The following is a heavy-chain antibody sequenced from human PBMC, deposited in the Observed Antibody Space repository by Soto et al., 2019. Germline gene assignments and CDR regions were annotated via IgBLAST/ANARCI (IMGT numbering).Heavy chain of an antibody. CDR1: GYTFTSYA. J-gene: IGHJ4*02. CDR3: ERAKITTVRGVGGLDY. V-gene: IGHV1-3*01. Sequence: QVQLVQSGAEVKKPGASVKVSCKASGYTFTSYAMHWVRQAPGQRLEWMGWINAGNGNTKYSQKFQGRVTSTRDTSASTADMELSSMRSEDTAVYYCERAKITTVRGVGGLDYWGQGTLVTVSS. D-gene: IGHD3-10*01. CDR2: INAGNGNT.